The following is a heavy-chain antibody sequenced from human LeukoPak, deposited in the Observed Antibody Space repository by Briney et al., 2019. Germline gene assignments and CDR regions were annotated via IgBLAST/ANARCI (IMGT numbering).Heavy chain of an antibody. CDR2: MNPNSGNT. CDR3: ARNKAHVLRFLEWLRSDAFDI. D-gene: IGHD3-3*01. V-gene: IGHV1-8*01. CDR1: GYTFTSYD. Sequence: GASVKVSCKASGYTFTSYDINWVRQATGQGLEWMGWMNPNSGNTGYAQKFQGRVTMTRNTSISTAYMELSSLRSEFTAVYYCARNKAHVLRFLEWLRSDAFDIWGQGTMVTVSS. J-gene: IGHJ3*02.